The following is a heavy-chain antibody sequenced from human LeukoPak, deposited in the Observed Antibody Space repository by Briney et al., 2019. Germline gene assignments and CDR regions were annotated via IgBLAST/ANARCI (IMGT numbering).Heavy chain of an antibody. CDR1: GGSFSGYH. J-gene: IGHJ6*03. CDR2: VIHSGST. CDR3: ARGVNYYGSGSFMYYYYYMDV. D-gene: IGHD3-10*01. V-gene: IGHV4-34*01. Sequence: SETLSLTCAVSGGSFSGYHWSWIRQSPDKGLEYIGEVIHSGSTDYNPSLKSRVTISVDTSKKEFSLRLKSVTAADTAVYYCARGVNYYGSGSFMYYYYYMDVWGKGTTVSVSS.